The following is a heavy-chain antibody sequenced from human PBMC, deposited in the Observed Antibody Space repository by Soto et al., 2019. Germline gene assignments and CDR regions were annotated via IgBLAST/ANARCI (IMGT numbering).Heavy chain of an antibody. CDR1: GFTFDDYA. D-gene: IGHD6-13*01. CDR3: VKDESINWYSGHFRH. Sequence: GGSLRLSCAASGFTFDDYAMPWVRQVPGKGLEWVSGINWNSGSIGYGDSVKGRFAISRDNAKNSLHLQMNSLSAEDTAFYYCVKDESINWYSGHFRHWGQGTLVTVSS. CDR2: INWNSGSI. J-gene: IGHJ1*01. V-gene: IGHV3-9*01.